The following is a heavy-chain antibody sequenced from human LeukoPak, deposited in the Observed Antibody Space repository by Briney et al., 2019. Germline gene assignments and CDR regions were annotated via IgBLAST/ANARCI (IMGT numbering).Heavy chain of an antibody. CDR3: ARGADWQVLEYYYYYMDV. Sequence: SVKVSCKASGGTFSSYVINWVRQAPGQGLEWMGGIIPIFGTANYAQKFQGRVAISVDISTTTAYMELSSLRSEDTGVYYCARGADWQVLEYYYYYMDVWGKGTTVTVSS. D-gene: IGHD3-9*01. J-gene: IGHJ6*03. V-gene: IGHV1-69*06. CDR2: IIPIFGTA. CDR1: GGTFSSYV.